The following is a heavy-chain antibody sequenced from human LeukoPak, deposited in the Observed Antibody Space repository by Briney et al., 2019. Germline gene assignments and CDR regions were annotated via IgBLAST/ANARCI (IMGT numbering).Heavy chain of an antibody. V-gene: IGHV3-23*01. Sequence: GGSLRLSCAASGFTFSTYTMNWVRQAPGKGLEWVSSLSGSGNRTYYADSVKGRFTVSRDNSKNTLYLHMNSLRAEDTAVYFCAKLGKQLEDYWGQGTLVTVSS. D-gene: IGHD6-13*01. CDR2: LSGSGNRT. CDR1: GFTFSTYT. J-gene: IGHJ4*02. CDR3: AKLGKQLEDY.